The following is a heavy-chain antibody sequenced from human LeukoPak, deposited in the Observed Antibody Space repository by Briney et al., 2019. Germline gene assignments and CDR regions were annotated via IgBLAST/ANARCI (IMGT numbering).Heavy chain of an antibody. CDR1: GYTFTGYY. J-gene: IGHJ6*02. CDR3: ARDNDIAVAGPHYYYYYGMDV. Sequence: ASVKVSCKASGYTFTGYYMHWVRQAPGQGLERMGWINPNSGGTNYAQKFQGRVTMTRDTSIGTAYMELSRLRSDDTAVYYCARDNDIAVAGPHYYYYYGMDVWGQGTTVTVSS. V-gene: IGHV1-2*02. D-gene: IGHD6-19*01. CDR2: INPNSGGT.